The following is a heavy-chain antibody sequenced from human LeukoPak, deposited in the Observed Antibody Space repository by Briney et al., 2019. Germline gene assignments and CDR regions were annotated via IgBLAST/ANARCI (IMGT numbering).Heavy chain of an antibody. V-gene: IGHV4-30-2*01. Sequence: PSQTPSLTCAVSGGSVTSGAYSWTWIRQPPGKGLEWIGYFYHSGSTYYNPSLKSRVTISVDRSKNQFSLKLGSVTAADTAVYYCASVPAAAHRGYFDFWGQGTLVTVSS. CDR3: ASVPAAAHRGYFDF. J-gene: IGHJ4*02. CDR2: FYHSGST. D-gene: IGHD6-13*01. CDR1: GGSVTSGAYS.